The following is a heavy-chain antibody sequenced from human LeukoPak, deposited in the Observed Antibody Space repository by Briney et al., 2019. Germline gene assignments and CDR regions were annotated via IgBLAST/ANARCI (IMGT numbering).Heavy chain of an antibody. CDR3: AFYYYYGMDV. Sequence: GGSLRLSCAASGCTFSSYGMSWVRQAPGKGLEWVSSISGSSSYIYYADSVKGRFTISRDNAKKSLYLQISSLRAEDTAVYYCAFYYYYGMDVWGQGTTVNVSS. V-gene: IGHV3-21*01. CDR2: ISGSSSYI. CDR1: GCTFSSYG. J-gene: IGHJ6*02.